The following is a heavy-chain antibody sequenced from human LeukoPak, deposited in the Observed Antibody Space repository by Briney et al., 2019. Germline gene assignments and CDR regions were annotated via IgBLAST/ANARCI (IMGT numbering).Heavy chain of an antibody. Sequence: PGGSLRLSCAASGFPFRTYWMHWVRQAPGGGLVWVSRINGDGSSTTYADSVKGRFTISRDNAKNTLYLQMNSLRAEDTAVYYCARDQGYQLFDPWGQGTLVTVSS. CDR1: GFPFRTYW. V-gene: IGHV3-74*01. J-gene: IGHJ5*02. D-gene: IGHD2-2*01. CDR3: ARDQGYQLFDP. CDR2: INGDGSST.